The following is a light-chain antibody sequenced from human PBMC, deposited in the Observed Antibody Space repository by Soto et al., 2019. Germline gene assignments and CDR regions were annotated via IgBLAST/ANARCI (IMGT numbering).Light chain of an antibody. CDR2: GAS. J-gene: IGKJ2*01. Sequence: EIVLTQSPGTLSLSPGERATLSCRASQSVSSSYLAWYQQKPGQAPRLLIYGASSRATGIPDRFSGSGSGTDFTLTISRLEPEDFAVYYCQQYSSTPPMYTFGQRTKLEIK. CDR3: QQYSSTPPMYT. V-gene: IGKV3-20*01. CDR1: QSVSSSY.